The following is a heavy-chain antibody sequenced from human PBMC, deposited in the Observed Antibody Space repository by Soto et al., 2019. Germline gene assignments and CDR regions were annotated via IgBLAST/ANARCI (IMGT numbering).Heavy chain of an antibody. Sequence: QIQLVQSGAEVKKPGASVKVSCKASGYTFSSYHITWVRQAPGQGLEGMGWISAYNGNTNYVQNLQGRVTMTTDPSTSTAYMELRSLRSDDTAVYYCARDLPPVDYWGQGTLVTVSS. J-gene: IGHJ4*02. CDR3: ARDLPPVDY. CDR1: GYTFSSYH. V-gene: IGHV1-18*01. CDR2: ISAYNGNT.